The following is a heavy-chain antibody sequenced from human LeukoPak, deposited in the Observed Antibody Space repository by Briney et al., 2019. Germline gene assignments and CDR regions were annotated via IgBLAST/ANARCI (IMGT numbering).Heavy chain of an antibody. D-gene: IGHD1-20*01. V-gene: IGHV3-30*18. Sequence: PGGSLRLSCAASGFTFTSYGMHWVRQAPGKGLEWVAVISYDVSDKYYVDSVKGRFTISRDTSKNTLYLQMNSLRAEDTAVYYCAKDRGSGYNWNDVLDYWGQGTLATVSS. CDR2: ISYDVSDK. CDR1: GFTFTSYG. CDR3: AKDRGSGYNWNDVLDY. J-gene: IGHJ4*02.